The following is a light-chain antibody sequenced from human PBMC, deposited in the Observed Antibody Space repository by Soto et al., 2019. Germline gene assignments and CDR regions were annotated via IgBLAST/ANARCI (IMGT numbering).Light chain of an antibody. CDR1: QSISSW. CDR3: HQSNSFPWT. CDR2: DAS. Sequence: DIQMTQSPSTLSASVGDRVTITCRASQSISSWLAWYQQKPWKAPKLLIYDASSLESGVPSRFSGSGSGTEFTLPISSLQPDDFATYYCHQSNSFPWTFGHGTKVEIK. V-gene: IGKV1-5*01. J-gene: IGKJ1*01.